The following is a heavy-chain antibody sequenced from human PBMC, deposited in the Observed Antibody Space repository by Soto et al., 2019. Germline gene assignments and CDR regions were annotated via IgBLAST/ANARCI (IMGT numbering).Heavy chain of an antibody. CDR1: GGSISSSSYY. CDR3: ARGHFVATFDY. Sequence: SETLSLTCTVSGGSISSSSYYWGWIRQPPGKGLEWIGSIYYSGSTYYNPSLKSRVTISVDTSKNQFSLKLSSVTAADTAVYYCARGHFVATFDYWGQGTLVTVSS. D-gene: IGHD2-21*01. J-gene: IGHJ4*02. CDR2: IYYSGST. V-gene: IGHV4-39*01.